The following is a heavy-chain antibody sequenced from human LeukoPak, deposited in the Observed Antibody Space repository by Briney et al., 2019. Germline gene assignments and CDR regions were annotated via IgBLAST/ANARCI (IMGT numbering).Heavy chain of an antibody. CDR3: ARDGVVYGQLA. J-gene: IGHJ4*02. CDR1: GGSISVGSYY. V-gene: IGHV4-61*02. Sequence: SETLSLTCTVSGGSISVGSYYWSWIRQPAGKGLEWIGRIYTTGGTNYNPSLKSRVTISVDSSKNQFSLKLSSVTAADTAVYYCARDGVVYGQLAWGQGTLVTVSS. CDR2: IYTTGGT. D-gene: IGHD3-10*01.